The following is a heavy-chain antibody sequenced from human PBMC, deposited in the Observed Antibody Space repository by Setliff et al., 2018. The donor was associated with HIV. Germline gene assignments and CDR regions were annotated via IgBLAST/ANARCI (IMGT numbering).Heavy chain of an antibody. J-gene: IGHJ3*02. CDR1: GGSISSYY. V-gene: IGHV4-59*01. Sequence: SETLSLTCTVSGGSISSYYWSWIRQPPGKGLEWIGYIYYSGSTNYNPSLKSRVTISVDTSKSQFSLKLSSVTAADTAVYYCARDAPPRVGKLELRLGAFDIWGQGTMVTVSS. CDR2: IYYSGST. CDR3: ARDAPPRVGKLELRLGAFDI. D-gene: IGHD1-7*01.